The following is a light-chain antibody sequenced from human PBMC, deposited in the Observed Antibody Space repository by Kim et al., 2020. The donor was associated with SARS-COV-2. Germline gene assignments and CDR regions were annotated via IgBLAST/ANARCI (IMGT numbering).Light chain of an antibody. V-gene: IGKV3-20*01. J-gene: IGKJ2*02. CDR2: RTS. CDR3: QQYSSSLGT. Sequence: PGEGATRSGRASQSVSNIYLAWYQQKLGQAPRLLIYRTSIRAAGIPDRFSGSGSGTDFTLTISRLEPEDFAVYYCQQYSSSLGTFGQGTKLEI. CDR1: QSVSNIY.